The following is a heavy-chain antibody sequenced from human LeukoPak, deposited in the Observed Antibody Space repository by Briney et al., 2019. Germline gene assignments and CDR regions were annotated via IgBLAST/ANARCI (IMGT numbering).Heavy chain of an antibody. CDR2: INPSGGST. D-gene: IGHD2-2*03. J-gene: IGHJ5*02. CDR3: ARKLGHCTSTSCYGVNWFDP. Sequence: ASVKVSCKASGYTFTGYYMHWVRQAPGQGLEWMGIINPSGGSTSYAQKFQGRVTMTRDMSTSTVYMELSSLRSEDTAVYYCARKLGHCTSTSCYGVNWFDPWGQGTLVTVSS. V-gene: IGHV1-46*01. CDR1: GYTFTGYY.